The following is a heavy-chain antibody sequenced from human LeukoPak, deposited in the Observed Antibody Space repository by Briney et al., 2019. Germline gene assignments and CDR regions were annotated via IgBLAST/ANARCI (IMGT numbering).Heavy chain of an antibody. V-gene: IGHV4-30-4*01. CDR2: IYYSGST. D-gene: IGHD5-18*01. CDR1: GGSISSGDYY. J-gene: IGHJ4*02. Sequence: SETLSLTCTVSGGSISSGDYYWSWIRQPPGKGLEWIGYIYYSGSTYYNPSLKSRVTISVDTSKNQFSLKLSSVTAADTAVYYCASSRYSYGGFDYWGQGTLVTVSS. CDR3: ASSRYSYGGFDY.